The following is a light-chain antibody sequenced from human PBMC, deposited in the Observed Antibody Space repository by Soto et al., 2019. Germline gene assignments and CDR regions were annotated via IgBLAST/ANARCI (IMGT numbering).Light chain of an antibody. CDR1: QGIANY. Sequence: GDRVTITCRASQGIANYLAWYQQKPGKVPKLLIYAASTLEPGVPSRFSGSGFGTDFTLSISSLQPEDFATYYCQKYNGDPFTFGPGTKVDIK. CDR3: QKYNGDPFT. J-gene: IGKJ3*01. CDR2: AAS. V-gene: IGKV1-27*01.